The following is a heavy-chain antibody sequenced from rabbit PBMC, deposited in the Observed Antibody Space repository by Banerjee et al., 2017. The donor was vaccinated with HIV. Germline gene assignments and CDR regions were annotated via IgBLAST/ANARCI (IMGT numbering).Heavy chain of an antibody. D-gene: IGHD6-1*01. CDR1: GFSFSISYY. CDR2: IDTSSGNT. Sequence: QSLEESGGDLVKPGASLTLTCTASGFSFSISYYMCWVRQAPGKGLEWIACIDTSSGNTYYASWAKGRFTISKTSSTTVTLQMTSLTAADTATYFCARGSDCTYGYTDCAFRLWGPGTLVTVS. J-gene: IGHJ4*01. V-gene: IGHV1S40*01. CDR3: ARGSDCTYGYTDCAFRL.